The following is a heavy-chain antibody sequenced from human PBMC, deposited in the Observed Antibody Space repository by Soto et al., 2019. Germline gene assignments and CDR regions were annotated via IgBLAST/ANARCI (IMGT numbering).Heavy chain of an antibody. D-gene: IGHD2-8*01. Sequence: ASVKVSCKVSGYTLTELSMHWVRQAPGKGLEWMGGFDPEDGETIYAQKFQGRVTMTRNTSISTAYMELSSLRSEDTAVYYCARELNTKGEDYWGQGTLVTVSS. CDR3: ARELNTKGEDY. J-gene: IGHJ4*02. CDR2: FDPEDGET. CDR1: GYTLTELS. V-gene: IGHV1-24*01.